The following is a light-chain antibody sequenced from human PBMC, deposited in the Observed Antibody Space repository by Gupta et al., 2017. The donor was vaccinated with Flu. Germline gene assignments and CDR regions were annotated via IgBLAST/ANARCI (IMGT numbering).Light chain of an antibody. Sequence: IQMTHTLSPLSVSVGDRVTITRRGSQSISSYLKWYQQKPGKAPKLLIYAASSLQSGVPSRFSGSGSGTDFTLTISSLQPEDFATSYCQQRYSTPLYTFGQGTKLEIK. CDR3: QQRYSTPLYT. V-gene: IGKV1-39*01. CDR2: AAS. J-gene: IGKJ2*01. CDR1: QSISSY.